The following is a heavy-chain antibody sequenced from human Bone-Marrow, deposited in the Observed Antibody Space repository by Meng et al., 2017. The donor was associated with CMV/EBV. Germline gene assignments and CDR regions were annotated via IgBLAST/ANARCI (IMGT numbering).Heavy chain of an antibody. CDR1: GGSISSSSYY. J-gene: IGHJ6*02. CDR2: IYYSGST. D-gene: IGHD6-19*01. CDR3: ARDTASSGWYVDDYYYGMDV. V-gene: IGHV4-39*07. Sequence: SSTVSGGSISSSSYYWGWIRQPPGKGLEWIGRIYYSGSTYYNLSLKSRVTISVDTSTNQFSLKLSYVTAADAAVYDCARDTASSGWYVDDYYYGMDVWGQGTTVTVSS.